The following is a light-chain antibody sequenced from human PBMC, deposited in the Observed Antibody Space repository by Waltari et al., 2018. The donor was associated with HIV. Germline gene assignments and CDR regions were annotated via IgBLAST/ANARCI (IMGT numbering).Light chain of an antibody. Sequence: QSALTQPRSVSGSPGQSVTISCTGTSSDVGGYNYVSWYQQHPGKAPKLMIYDVNKRPSRVPDRFAGSKSGNPASLTISVLQAQDESDYYCCSYAGTYTLGVFGGGTKLTVL. CDR2: DVN. V-gene: IGLV2-11*01. J-gene: IGLJ3*02. CDR1: SSDVGGYNY. CDR3: CSYAGTYTLGV.